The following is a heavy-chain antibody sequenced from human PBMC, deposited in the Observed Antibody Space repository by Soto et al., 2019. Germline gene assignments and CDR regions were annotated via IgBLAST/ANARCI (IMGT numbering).Heavy chain of an antibody. CDR1: GYTFTGYY. J-gene: IGHJ5*02. CDR2: INPNSGGT. Sequence: ASVKVSCKASGYTFTGYYMHWVRQAPGQGLEWMGWINPNSGGTNYAQKFQGWVTMTRDTSISTAYMELSRLRSDDTAVYYCARAGDGSYESTNWFDPWGQGTLVTVSS. V-gene: IGHV1-2*04. D-gene: IGHD1-26*01. CDR3: ARAGDGSYESTNWFDP.